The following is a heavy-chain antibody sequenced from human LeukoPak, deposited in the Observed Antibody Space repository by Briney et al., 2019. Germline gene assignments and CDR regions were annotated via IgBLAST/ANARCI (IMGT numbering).Heavy chain of an antibody. CDR1: GFTFSTIP. V-gene: IGHV3-48*03. CDR2: ISSTGYTL. J-gene: IGHJ2*01. Sequence: PGGSLRLSCSASGFTFSTIPMHWVRQAPGKGLEWVSYISSTGYTLYYAESVKGRFTISRDNAKNSLFLQMNSLRAEDTAVYFCAKIGVIANWYFDIWGRGTLVTVSS. CDR3: AKIGVIANWYFDI. D-gene: IGHD2-21*01.